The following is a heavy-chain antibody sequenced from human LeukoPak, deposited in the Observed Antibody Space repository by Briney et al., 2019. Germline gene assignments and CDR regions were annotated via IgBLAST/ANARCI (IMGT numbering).Heavy chain of an antibody. D-gene: IGHD4-23*01. Sequence: SVKVSCKASGYSFTSYGISWVRQAPGQGLEWMGGIIAIFGTSNYAQKFQGRVTITTDESTSTAYRELSSLRSEDTAVYYCASRFGGYGGNPGWFDPWGQGTLVTVSS. J-gene: IGHJ5*02. CDR3: ASRFGGYGGNPGWFDP. CDR1: GYSFTSYG. CDR2: IIAIFGTS. V-gene: IGHV1-69*05.